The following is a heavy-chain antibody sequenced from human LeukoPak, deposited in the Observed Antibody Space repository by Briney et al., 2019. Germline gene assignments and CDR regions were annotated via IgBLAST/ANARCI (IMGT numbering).Heavy chain of an antibody. D-gene: IGHD3-22*01. CDR3: AKDLYYYDSGGYLLDY. CDR1: GFTFSSYG. V-gene: IGHV3-30*18. J-gene: IGHJ4*02. CDR2: ISYDGSNK. Sequence: GRSLRLSCAASGFTFSSYGMHWVRQAPGKGLEWVAVISYDGSNKYYADSVKGRFTISRDNSKNTLYLQMNSLRAEDTAVYYCAKDLYYYDSGGYLLDYWGQGTLVTVSS.